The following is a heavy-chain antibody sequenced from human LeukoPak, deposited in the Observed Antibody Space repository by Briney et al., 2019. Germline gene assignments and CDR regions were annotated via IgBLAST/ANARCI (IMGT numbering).Heavy chain of an antibody. CDR3: AKDDSGWGYLLCDY. CDR1: GFIFGSYE. D-gene: IGHD6-19*01. J-gene: IGHJ4*02. V-gene: IGHV3-48*03. CDR2: ISSSGTII. Sequence: PGGSLRLSCAASGFIFGSYEMNWVRQAPGKGLDWVSYISSSGTIIHYADSVKGRFTISRDNARNSLYLQMNSLRAKDTAVYYCAKDDSGWGYLLCDYWGQGTLVTVSS.